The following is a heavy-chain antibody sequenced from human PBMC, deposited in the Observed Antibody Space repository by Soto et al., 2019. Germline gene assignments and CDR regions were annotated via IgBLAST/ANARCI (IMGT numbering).Heavy chain of an antibody. CDR2: TRNKANSYTT. Sequence: LRLSCAASGFTFSDHYMDWVRQAPGKGLEWVGRTRNKANSYTTEYAASVKGRFTISRDDSKNSLYLQMNSLKTEDTAVYYCALSDYYYYGMDVWGQGTTVTVSS. V-gene: IGHV3-72*01. D-gene: IGHD3-16*02. CDR3: ALSDYYYYGMDV. CDR1: GFTFSDHY. J-gene: IGHJ6*02.